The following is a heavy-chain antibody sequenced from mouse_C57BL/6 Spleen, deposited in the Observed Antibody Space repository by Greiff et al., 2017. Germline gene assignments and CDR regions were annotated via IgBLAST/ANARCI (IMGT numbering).Heavy chain of an antibody. D-gene: IGHD3-3*01. CDR3: AREGEDYAMDY. CDR2: IYPGDGDT. V-gene: IGHV1-82*01. Sequence: VQLQQSGPELVKPGASVKISCKASGYAFSSSWMNWVKQRPGKGLEWIGRIYPGDGDTNYNGKFKGKATLTADKSSSTAYMQLSSLTSEDSAVYCCAREGEDYAMDYWGQGTSVTVSS. J-gene: IGHJ4*01. CDR1: GYAFSSSW.